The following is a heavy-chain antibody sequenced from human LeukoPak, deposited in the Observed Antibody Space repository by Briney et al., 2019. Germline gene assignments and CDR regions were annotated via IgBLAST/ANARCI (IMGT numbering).Heavy chain of an antibody. J-gene: IGHJ6*03. Sequence: GGSLRLSCAASGFTFSSYGMSWVRQAPGKGLEWVSAISGSGGSTYYAGSVKGRFTISRDNSKNTLYLQMNSLRAEDTAVYYCARGGASYYMDVWGKGTTVTVSS. CDR2: ISGSGGST. V-gene: IGHV3-23*01. CDR3: ARGGASYYMDV. CDR1: GFTFSSYG.